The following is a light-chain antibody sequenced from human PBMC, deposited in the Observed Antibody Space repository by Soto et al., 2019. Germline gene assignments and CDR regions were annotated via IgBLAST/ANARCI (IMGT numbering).Light chain of an antibody. CDR2: AAS. CDR1: QSLSSSY. Sequence: EVVLTQSPDTLSLSPGERATLSCSAIQSLSSSYLAWYQQKPGQAPRLLIFAASTRATGIPDRFSGSGSGTDFTLTISRLEPEDVAVYHCQQYEAVVTFGQGTKVDIK. V-gene: IGKV3-20*01. J-gene: IGKJ1*01. CDR3: QQYEAVVT.